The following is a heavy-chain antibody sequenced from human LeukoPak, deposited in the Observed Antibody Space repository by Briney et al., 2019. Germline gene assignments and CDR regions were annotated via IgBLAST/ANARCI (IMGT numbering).Heavy chain of an antibody. CDR2: IRYDGSNN. Sequence: GGSLRLSCAASAFTFSSCGMHWVRQAPGKGLKWVAFIRYDGSNNYYADSVKGRFTISRDNSKNTLYLQMNSLRAEDTAVYYCANQAGSPGNRGEGTPVTVSS. D-gene: IGHD1/OR15-1a*01. CDR3: ANQAGSPGN. V-gene: IGHV3-30*02. CDR1: AFTFSSCG. J-gene: IGHJ4*02.